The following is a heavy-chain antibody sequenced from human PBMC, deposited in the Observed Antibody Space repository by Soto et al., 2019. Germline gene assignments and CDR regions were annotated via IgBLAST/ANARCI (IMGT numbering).Heavy chain of an antibody. Sequence: GGSLRLSCAAFGFTFSSYAMHWVRQAPGKGLEWVAVISYDGSNKYYADSVKGRFTISRDNSKNTLYLQMNSLRAEDTAVYYCARGLACSSTSCYSSLVAAAGPRDYWGQGTLVTVSS. CDR1: GFTFSSYA. J-gene: IGHJ4*02. D-gene: IGHD2-2*02. CDR2: ISYDGSNK. CDR3: ARGLACSSTSCYSSLVAAAGPRDY. V-gene: IGHV3-30-3*01.